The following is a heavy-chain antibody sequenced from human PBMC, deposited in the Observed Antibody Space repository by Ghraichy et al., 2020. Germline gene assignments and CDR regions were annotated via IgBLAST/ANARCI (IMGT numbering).Heavy chain of an antibody. CDR1: GFTFSSYA. J-gene: IGHJ3*02. CDR2: ISGSGGST. Sequence: GWSLRLSCAASGFTFSSYAMSWVRQAPGKGLEWVSAISGSGGSTYYADSVKGRFTISRDNSKNTLYLQMNSLRAEDTAVYYCAKDVYGDYVLHAFDIWGQGTMVTVSS. D-gene: IGHD4-17*01. CDR3: AKDVYGDYVLHAFDI. V-gene: IGHV3-23*01.